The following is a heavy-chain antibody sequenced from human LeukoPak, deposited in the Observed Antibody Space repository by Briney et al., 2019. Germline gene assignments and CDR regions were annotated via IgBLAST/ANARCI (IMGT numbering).Heavy chain of an antibody. Sequence: SQTLSLTCTVSGGSISSGDYYWSWIRQPPGRGLEWIGYICYSGSTYYNPSLKSRVTISVDTSKNQFSLKLSSVTAADTAVYYCARVCRTYFDLWGRGTLVTVSS. V-gene: IGHV4-30-4*01. CDR2: ICYSGST. J-gene: IGHJ2*01. CDR3: ARVCRTYFDL. CDR1: GGSISSGDYY.